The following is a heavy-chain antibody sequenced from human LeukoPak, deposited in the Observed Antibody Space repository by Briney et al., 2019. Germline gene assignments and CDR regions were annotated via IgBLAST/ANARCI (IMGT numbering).Heavy chain of an antibody. CDR2: IWSDATNE. CDR1: GFTFSHFG. CDR3: AKDAQRGFDYSNSLEH. Sequence: GTSLRLSCEASGFTFSHFGMHWVRQAPGKGLEWVAVIWSDATNEYYADSVKGRFTISRDNFKNTVSLQMNSLRAEDTAVYYRAKDAQRGFDYSNSLEHWGQGSLVTVSS. V-gene: IGHV3-33*06. D-gene: IGHD4-11*01. J-gene: IGHJ1*01.